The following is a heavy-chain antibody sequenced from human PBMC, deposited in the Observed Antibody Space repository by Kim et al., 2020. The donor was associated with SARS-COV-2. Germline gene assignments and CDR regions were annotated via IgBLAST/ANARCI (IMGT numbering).Heavy chain of an antibody. CDR1: GFTFSDHY. J-gene: IGHJ4*02. CDR3: ARGHFISGWRTFDY. Sequence: GGSLRLSCAASGFTFSDHYMDWVRQAPGKGLEWVGRTRNKANSYTTEYAASVKGRFTISRDDSKNSLYLQMNSLKTEDTAMYYCARGHFISGWRTFDYWGQGTLVTVSS. D-gene: IGHD6-19*01. CDR2: TRNKANSYTT. V-gene: IGHV3-72*01.